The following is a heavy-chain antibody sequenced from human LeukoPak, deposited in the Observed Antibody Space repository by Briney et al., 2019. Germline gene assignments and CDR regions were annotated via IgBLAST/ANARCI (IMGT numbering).Heavy chain of an antibody. CDR2: IYYSGST. V-gene: IGHV4-39*01. CDR1: GGSISSSSDY. J-gene: IGHJ4*02. Sequence: SETLSLTCTVSGGSISSSSDYWGWIRQPPGKGLEWIGSIYYSGSTYYNPSLKSRVTISVDTSKNQFSLKLSSVTAADTAVYDCARQGDYYDSSGYPGPAYWGQGTLVTVSS. D-gene: IGHD3-22*01. CDR3: ARQGDYYDSSGYPGPAY.